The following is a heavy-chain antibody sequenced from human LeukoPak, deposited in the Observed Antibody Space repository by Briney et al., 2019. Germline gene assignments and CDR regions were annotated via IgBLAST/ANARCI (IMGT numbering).Heavy chain of an antibody. J-gene: IGHJ4*02. CDR2: ISGNGGYT. V-gene: IGHV3-23*01. D-gene: IGHD3-16*01. Sequence: GGSLRLSCVASGFTFSAHYMDWVRQAPGKGLEWVSTISGNGGYTYYADSVKGRFTISRDNSKNTLYLQMNSLRAEDTAVYYCAKVTGGDMITYGGLDYWGQGTLVTVSS. CDR1: GFTFSAHY. CDR3: AKVTGGDMITYGGLDY.